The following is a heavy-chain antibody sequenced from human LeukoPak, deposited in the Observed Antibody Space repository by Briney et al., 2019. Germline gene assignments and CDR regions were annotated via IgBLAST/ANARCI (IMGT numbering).Heavy chain of an antibody. V-gene: IGHV4-39*07. CDR3: ARGDRDHWNVGNY. J-gene: IGHJ4*02. CDR1: GGSISSSSYY. Sequence: SETLSLTCTVSGGSISSSSYYWGWIRQPPGKGLEWIGSIYYSGSTYYNPSLKSRVTISVDTSKNQFSLKLSSVTAADTAVYYCARGDRDHWNVGNYWGQGTLVTVSS. D-gene: IGHD1-1*01. CDR2: IYYSGST.